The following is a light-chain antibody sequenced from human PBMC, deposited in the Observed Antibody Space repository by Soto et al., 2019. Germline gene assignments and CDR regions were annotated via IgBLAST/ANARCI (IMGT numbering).Light chain of an antibody. Sequence: EIVMTQSPATLSVSPGERATLSCRASQSVNSHLAWYQQKPGQAPRLLIYGAYYRATGIPARFSGSGSGTDFTLTISSLQSEDFAIYYCQPYNNWPLTFGGGTKVESK. V-gene: IGKV3-15*01. CDR3: QPYNNWPLT. J-gene: IGKJ4*01. CDR2: GAY. CDR1: QSVNSH.